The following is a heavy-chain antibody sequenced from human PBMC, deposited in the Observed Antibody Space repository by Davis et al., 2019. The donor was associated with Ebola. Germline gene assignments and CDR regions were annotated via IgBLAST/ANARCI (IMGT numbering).Heavy chain of an antibody. CDR1: GFTFSGSA. CDR3: ARRCGGDCLEAFDI. Sequence: GESLKISCAASGFTFSGSAMHWVRQAPGKGLEWVSYISSSGSTIYYADSVKGRFTISRDNAKNSLYLQMNSLRAEDTAVYYCARRCGGDCLEAFDIWGQGTMVTVSS. V-gene: IGHV3-48*04. J-gene: IGHJ3*02. D-gene: IGHD2-21*01. CDR2: ISSSGSTI.